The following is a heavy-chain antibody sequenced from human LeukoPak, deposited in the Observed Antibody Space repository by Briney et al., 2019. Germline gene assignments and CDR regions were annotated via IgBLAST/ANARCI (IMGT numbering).Heavy chain of an antibody. D-gene: IGHD3-3*01. CDR3: AKDRFQSSEWSPPLNY. V-gene: IGHV3-23*01. CDR2: ISGNTGST. CDR1: GFTLSNFA. Sequence: GGSLRLSCAASGFTLSNFAMSWVRQAPGKGLEWVALISGNTGSTYYADSVKGRFTISRDIIKNTLYLQMNSLRAEDTATYYCAKDRFQSSEWSPPLNYWGQGILVVVSS. J-gene: IGHJ4*02.